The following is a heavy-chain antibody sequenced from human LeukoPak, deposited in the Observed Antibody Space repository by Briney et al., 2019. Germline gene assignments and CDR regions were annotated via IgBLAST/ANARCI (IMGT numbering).Heavy chain of an antibody. V-gene: IGHV1-46*01. CDR1: GYTFTSNY. CDR2: IYPRDGST. Sequence: ASVKVSCKASGYTFTSNYIHWVRQAPGQGLEWMGMIYPRDGSTSYAQKFQGRVTVTRDTSTSRVHMELSGLRSEDTAVYYCARDQEGFDYWGQGTLVTVSS. CDR3: ARDQEGFDY. J-gene: IGHJ4*02.